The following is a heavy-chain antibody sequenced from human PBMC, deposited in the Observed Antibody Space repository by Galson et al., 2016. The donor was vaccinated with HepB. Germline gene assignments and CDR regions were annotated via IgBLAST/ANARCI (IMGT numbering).Heavy chain of an antibody. V-gene: IGHV3-21*01. D-gene: IGHD3-3*02. J-gene: IGHJ3*01. CDR2: ISSGSSYI. Sequence: SLRLSCAASGFTFSRYTMNWVRQAPGKGLEWVSSISSGSSYIYYADSVKGRFTISRDNAKNSLYLQMNSLRAEDTAVYYCARVTRGIYSALDVWGQGTMVTVSS. CDR3: ARVTRGIYSALDV. CDR1: GFTFSRYT.